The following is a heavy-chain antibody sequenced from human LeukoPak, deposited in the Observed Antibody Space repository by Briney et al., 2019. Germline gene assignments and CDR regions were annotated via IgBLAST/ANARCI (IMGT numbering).Heavy chain of an antibody. Sequence: PSETLSLTCAVYGGSFSGYYWSWIRQPPGKGLEWIGEINHSGSTNYNPSLKSRVTISVDTSKNQFSLKLSSVTAADTAVYYCARDGGYYGPDSWGQGALVSVPS. CDR3: ARDGGYYGPDS. J-gene: IGHJ4*02. CDR1: GGSFSGYY. CDR2: INHSGST. D-gene: IGHD3-10*01. V-gene: IGHV4-34*01.